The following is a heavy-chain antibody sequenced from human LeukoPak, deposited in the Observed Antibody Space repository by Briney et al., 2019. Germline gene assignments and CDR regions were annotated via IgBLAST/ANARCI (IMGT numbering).Heavy chain of an antibody. CDR3: ARGIAVAGLFDY. J-gene: IGHJ4*02. V-gene: IGHV4-59*01. CDR2: IFYRGST. CDR1: GGSLSSNY. D-gene: IGHD6-19*01. Sequence: PSETLSPACTVSGGSLSSNYWSWIRQPPGKGLVWIGYIFYRGSTNSNPSLKSRVTISVDTSKNQFSLKLSSVTAADTAVYYCARGIAVAGLFDYWGPGTLVTVSS.